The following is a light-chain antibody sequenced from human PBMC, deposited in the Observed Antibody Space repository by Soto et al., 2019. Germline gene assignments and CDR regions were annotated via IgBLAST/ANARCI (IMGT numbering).Light chain of an antibody. CDR2: RAS. J-gene: IGKJ3*01. V-gene: IGKV3-20*01. CDR1: QTLSSSF. CDR3: HQFGSSPLYT. Sequence: EIVLTQSPGTLSLSPGERATLSCRASQTLSSSFLAWYQQKPGQAPRLLIYRASRRAPGIPDRFSGSGSWTDFTLTISRLEPEDFAVYDCHQFGSSPLYTFCPGTKVEIK.